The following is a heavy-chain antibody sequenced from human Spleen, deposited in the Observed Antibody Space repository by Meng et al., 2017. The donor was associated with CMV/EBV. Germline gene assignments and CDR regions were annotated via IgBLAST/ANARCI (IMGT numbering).Heavy chain of an antibody. V-gene: IGHV3-23*01. D-gene: IGHD3-10*01. CDR1: GFTFSSYA. J-gene: IGHJ4*02. CDR2: ISGSGGST. CDR3: AKATSRYGSGSYSFDY. Sequence: GESLKISCAASGFTFSSYAMSWVRQAPGKGLEWVSAISGSGGSTYYADSVKGRFTISRDNSKNTLYLQMNSLRAEDTAVYYCAKATSRYGSGSYSFDYWGQGTLVTVSS.